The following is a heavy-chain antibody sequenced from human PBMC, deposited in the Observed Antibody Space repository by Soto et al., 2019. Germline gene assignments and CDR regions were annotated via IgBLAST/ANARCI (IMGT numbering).Heavy chain of an antibody. CDR2: IHPDSGGS. J-gene: IGHJ5*02. D-gene: IGHD1-26*01. Sequence: SSVKVSFQGSGYTFTDYHVQWVRPTPGQGLEGLGWIHPDSGGSKPAQRFQGRVNMTRDTSMNTAYMELSRLVPDDTGVYSCARGVGVRYHRLDPGGQGTPVTVSS. V-gene: IGHV1-2*02. CDR1: GYTFTDYH. CDR3: ARGVGVRYHRLDP.